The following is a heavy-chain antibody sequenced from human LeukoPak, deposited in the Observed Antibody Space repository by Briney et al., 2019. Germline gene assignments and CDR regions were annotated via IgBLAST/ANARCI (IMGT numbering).Heavy chain of an antibody. D-gene: IGHD2-8*01. CDR1: GFTFRSDA. V-gene: IGHV3-23*01. CDR2: ISNSGGAT. J-gene: IGHJ4*02. Sequence: PGGSLRLSCAASGFTFRSDAMSWVRQAPGKGLEWVSEISNSGGATYYADSVRGRFTISRDNSKNTVYLQMNSLRAEDTALYYCAKAYIDGVTCCLGFWGQGTLVTVSS. CDR3: AKAYIDGVTCCLGF.